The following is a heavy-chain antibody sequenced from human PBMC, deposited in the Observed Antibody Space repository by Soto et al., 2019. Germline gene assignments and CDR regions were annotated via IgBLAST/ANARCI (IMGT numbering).Heavy chain of an antibody. V-gene: IGHV4-59*01. CDR1: GGSIRTYY. Sequence: PERISRTYDVSGGSIRTYYWSWIRQSPGKGLEWIGDIYYSGSTNHNPSLKTRVTISLDTSKSQLPPKLSSVTAADAAVYYCARDLKALGSFHTWGQGTLVTVS. J-gene: IGHJ5*02. D-gene: IGHD7-27*01. CDR3: ARDLKALGSFHT. CDR2: IYYSGST.